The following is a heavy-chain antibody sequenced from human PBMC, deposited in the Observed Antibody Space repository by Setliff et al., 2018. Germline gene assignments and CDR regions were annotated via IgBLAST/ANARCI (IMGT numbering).Heavy chain of an antibody. V-gene: IGHV3-15*01. J-gene: IGHJ4*02. CDR1: AFTFSNAW. Sequence: GSLRLSCAASAFTFSNAWMSWVRQAPGKGLEWVGRIKSKTDGGTTDYAAPVKGRFTISRDDSKNTLYLQMNSLETEDTAVYYCTTGSVCVGDCYSGRLNYWGQGTLVTVSS. CDR3: TTGSVCVGDCYSGRLNY. CDR2: IKSKTDGGTT. D-gene: IGHD2-21*02.